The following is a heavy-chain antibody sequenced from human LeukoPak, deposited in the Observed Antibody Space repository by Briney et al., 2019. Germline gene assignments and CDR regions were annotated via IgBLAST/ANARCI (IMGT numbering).Heavy chain of an antibody. CDR1: GFNFSSYA. V-gene: IGHV3-30*04. Sequence: WRALRLSCGASGFNFSSYALHWVRQATGKGLEWGAGISYDGSNKYYADSVNGRFTISTDNSKNTLYLQSNSLRAEDTAVYYCARDRAMTTVSTGLGWGIDYWGQGTLVTVSS. CDR2: ISYDGSNK. D-gene: IGHD4-17*01. CDR3: ARDRAMTTVSTGLGWGIDY. J-gene: IGHJ4*02.